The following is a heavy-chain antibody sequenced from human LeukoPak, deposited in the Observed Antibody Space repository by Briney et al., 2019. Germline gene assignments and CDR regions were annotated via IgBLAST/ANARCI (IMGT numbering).Heavy chain of an antibody. J-gene: IGHJ5*02. Sequence: GGSLRLSCAASGFTFSSYEMNWVRQSPGKGLEWVSHISSSGSTIYYADSVKGRFTISRDNAKNSLYLQMNSLRAEDMAVYYCALSRRYFDWLLYDNWFDPWGQGTLVTVSS. CDR3: ALSRRYFDWLLYDNWFDP. CDR1: GFTFSSYE. CDR2: ISSSGSTI. D-gene: IGHD3-9*01. V-gene: IGHV3-48*03.